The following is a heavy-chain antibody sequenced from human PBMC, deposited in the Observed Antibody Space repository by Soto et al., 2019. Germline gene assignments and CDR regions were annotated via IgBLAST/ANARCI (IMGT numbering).Heavy chain of an antibody. Sequence: QVQLVQSGAEVKKPGSSVKVSCKASGGTFSSYTISWVRQAPGQGLEWMGRIIPILGIANYAQKFQGRVTIPADKSTSTAYMELSSLRAEDTAVYYCAREVVRGVGWFDPWGQGTLVTVSS. J-gene: IGHJ5*02. CDR1: GGTFSSYT. CDR3: AREVVRGVGWFDP. D-gene: IGHD3-10*01. CDR2: IIPILGIA. V-gene: IGHV1-69*08.